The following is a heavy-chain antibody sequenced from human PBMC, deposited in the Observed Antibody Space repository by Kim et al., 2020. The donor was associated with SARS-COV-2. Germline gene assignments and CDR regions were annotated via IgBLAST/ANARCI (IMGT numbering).Heavy chain of an antibody. J-gene: IGHJ5*01. D-gene: IGHD2-2*01. CDR1: GGSFSGYY. CDR3: ARSRPGAFSSTSCSS. V-gene: IGHV4-34*01. Sequence: SETLSLTCAVYGGSFSGYYWSWIRQPPGQGLEWIGEINHSGSTNYNPSLKSRLTISAATSKNQFPLKLSSVTAADTAVSYCARSRPGAFSSTSCSSW. CDR2: INHSGST.